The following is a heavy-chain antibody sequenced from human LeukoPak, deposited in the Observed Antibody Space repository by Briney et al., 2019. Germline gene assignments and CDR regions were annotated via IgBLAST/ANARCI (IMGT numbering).Heavy chain of an antibody. Sequence: GGSLRLFCAASGFTFRSYSMNWVRQAPGKGLEWVSSISTSSSSIYYADSVKGRFTVSRDNAKNSLYLQMNSLRAEDTAVYYCARDRLYGSGTYYFDHWGQGTLVTVSS. V-gene: IGHV3-21*01. D-gene: IGHD3-10*01. CDR2: ISTSSSSI. CDR1: GFTFRSYS. CDR3: ARDRLYGSGTYYFDH. J-gene: IGHJ4*02.